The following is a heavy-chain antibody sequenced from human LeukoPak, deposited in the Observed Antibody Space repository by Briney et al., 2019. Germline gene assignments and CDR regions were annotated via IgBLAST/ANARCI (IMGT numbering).Heavy chain of an antibody. D-gene: IGHD3-22*01. V-gene: IGHV4-39*07. J-gene: IGHJ3*02. Sequence: PSQTLSLTCTVSGGSISSGSYCWGWIRQPPGKGLEWIGNIYYSGSTYYNPSLKSRVTISVDTSKNQFSLKLSSVTAADTAVYYCARVWSPDYYDSSGPHDAFDIWGQGTMVTVSS. CDR1: GGSISSGSYC. CDR2: IYYSGST. CDR3: ARVWSPDYYDSSGPHDAFDI.